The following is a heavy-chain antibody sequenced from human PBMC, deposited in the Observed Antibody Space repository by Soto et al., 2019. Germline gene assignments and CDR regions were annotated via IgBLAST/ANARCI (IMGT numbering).Heavy chain of an antibody. CDR2: IYYSGST. CDR3: ARFGDSSDP. CDR1: GGSVSSGSYY. J-gene: IGHJ5*02. D-gene: IGHD4-17*01. V-gene: IGHV4-61*01. Sequence: QVQLQESGPGLVKPSETLSLTCTVSGGSVSSGSYYWSWIRQPPGKGLEWIGYIYYSGSTNYNPSLKSRVPISVDTSKNQFSLKLSSVTAADTAVYYCARFGDSSDPWGQGTLVTVSS.